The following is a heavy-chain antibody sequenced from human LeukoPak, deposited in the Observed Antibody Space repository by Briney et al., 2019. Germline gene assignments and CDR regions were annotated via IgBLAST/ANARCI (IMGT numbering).Heavy chain of an antibody. Sequence: GSLRLSCAASGFTFSSYAMHWVRQAPGKGLEWVAVISYDGSNKYYADSVKGRFTISRDNSKNTPYLQMNSLRAEDTAVYYCARDRAMSFDYWGRGTLVTVSS. CDR1: GFTFSSYA. CDR2: ISYDGSNK. CDR3: ARDRAMSFDY. J-gene: IGHJ4*02. V-gene: IGHV3-30-3*01. D-gene: IGHD2-2*01.